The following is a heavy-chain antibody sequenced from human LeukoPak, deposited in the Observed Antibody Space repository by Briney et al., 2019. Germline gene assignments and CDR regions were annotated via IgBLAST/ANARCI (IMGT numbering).Heavy chain of an antibody. CDR1: GGTFSSYA. CDR3: ARSRNYYDFWSGYNYYYYGMDV. V-gene: IGHV1-69*01. J-gene: IGHJ6*02. CDR2: IIPIFGTA. D-gene: IGHD3-3*01. Sequence: SVKVSCKASGGTFSSYAISWVRQAPGQGLEWMGGIIPIFGTANYTQKFQGRVTITADESTSTAYMELSSLRSEDTAVYYCARSRNYYDFWSGYNYYYYGMDVWGQGTTVTVSS.